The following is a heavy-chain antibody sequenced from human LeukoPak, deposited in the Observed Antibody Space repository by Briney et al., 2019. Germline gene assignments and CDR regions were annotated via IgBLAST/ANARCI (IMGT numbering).Heavy chain of an antibody. CDR2: ISFDGSNK. CDR1: GFTFSSYG. J-gene: IGHJ6*02. Sequence: GGSLRLSCAASGFTFSSYGMNWVRQAPGKGLEWVAIISFDGSNKYYADSVKGRFTISRDNSKNTLYLQMNSLRAADTAMYYCAKDEERGYCSSTSACYYGMDVWGQGTTVTVSS. D-gene: IGHD2-2*01. CDR3: AKDEERGYCSSTSACYYGMDV. V-gene: IGHV3-30*18.